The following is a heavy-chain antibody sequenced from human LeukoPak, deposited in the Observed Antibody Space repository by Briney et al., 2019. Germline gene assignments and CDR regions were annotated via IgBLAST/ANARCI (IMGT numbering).Heavy chain of an antibody. V-gene: IGHV3-15*01. CDR2: IRSKTDGGTT. CDR3: TTTTYYYDSSGQSLDY. D-gene: IGHD3-22*01. J-gene: IGHJ4*02. Sequence: GGSLRLSCAASGFTFSNAWMSWVRQAPGKGLEWVGRIRSKTDGGTTDYAAPVKGRFTISRDDSKNMLYLQMNSLKTEDTAVYYCTTTTYYYDSSGQSLDYWGQGTLVTVSS. CDR1: GFTFSNAW.